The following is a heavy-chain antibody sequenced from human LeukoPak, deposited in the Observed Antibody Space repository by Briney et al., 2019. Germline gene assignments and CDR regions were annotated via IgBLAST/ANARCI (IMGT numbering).Heavy chain of an antibody. D-gene: IGHD6-13*01. CDR1: GFTFSNYS. CDR3: ARGVDN. CDR2: ISGSSVSI. V-gene: IGHV3-48*01. Sequence: GGSLRLSCAASGFTFSNYSMNWVRQAPGKGLEWISYISGSSVSIYYADSVKGRFTISRDNAKNSLYLQMNSLRGEDTAVYYCARGVDNWGQGTLVTVSS. J-gene: IGHJ4*02.